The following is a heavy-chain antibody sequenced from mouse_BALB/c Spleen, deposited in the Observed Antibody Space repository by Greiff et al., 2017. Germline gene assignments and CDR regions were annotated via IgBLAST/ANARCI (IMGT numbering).Heavy chain of an antibody. D-gene: IGHD1-1*01. J-gene: IGHJ2*01. V-gene: IGHV5-6-5*01. CDR2: ISSGGST. CDR3: ARAGYYYGSSYPYFVY. Sequence: EVHLVESGGGLVKPGGSLKLSCAASGFTFSSYAMSWVRQTPEKRLEWVASISSGGSTYYPDSVKGRFTISRDNARNILYLQMSSLRSEDTAMYYCARAGYYYGSSYPYFVYWGQGTTLTVSS. CDR1: GFTFSSYA.